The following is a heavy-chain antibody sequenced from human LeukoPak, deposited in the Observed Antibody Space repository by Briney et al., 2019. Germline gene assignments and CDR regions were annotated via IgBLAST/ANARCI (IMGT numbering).Heavy chain of an antibody. CDR1: GYTFTSYD. CDR3: ARCYYDSSGYYYCGDAFDI. Sequence: ASVKVSCKASGYTFTSYDINWVRQATGQGLEWMGWMNPNSGNTGYAQKFQGRVTMTRNTSISTAYMELSSLRSEDTAVYYCARCYYDSSGYYYCGDAFDIWGQGTVVTVSS. V-gene: IGHV1-8*01. CDR2: MNPNSGNT. J-gene: IGHJ3*02. D-gene: IGHD3-22*01.